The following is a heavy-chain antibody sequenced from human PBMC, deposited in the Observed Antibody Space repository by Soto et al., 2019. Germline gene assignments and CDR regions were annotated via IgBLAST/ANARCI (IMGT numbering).Heavy chain of an antibody. V-gene: IGHV2-5*01. CDR1: GSSLTTIGVA. D-gene: IGHD6-6*01. Sequence: SAPTLVNTTQTLTLSCTFSGSSLTTIGVAVGWIRRPPGKALEWLALIYWNDDERYSPSVRSRLTITKDTSKNQVVLTMTNMEAVDTATYYCAPSRRSSGDALDFWGQGTVVTVSS. J-gene: IGHJ3*01. CDR2: IYWNDDE. CDR3: APSRRSSGDALDF.